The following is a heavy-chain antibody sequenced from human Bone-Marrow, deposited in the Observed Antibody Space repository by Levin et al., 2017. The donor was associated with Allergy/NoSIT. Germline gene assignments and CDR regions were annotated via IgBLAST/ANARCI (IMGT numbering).Heavy chain of an antibody. CDR2: MSHSGNA. CDR1: DGSIDNSDYY. CDR3: ARARGGLRFLEWPYYFDS. D-gene: IGHD3-3*01. Sequence: GSLRLSCTVSDGSIDNSDYYWRWIRQSPGKGLEWIGYMSHSGNAKYNPSLKSRVAISVDTSKNQFSLNVTSVIPADAAVYYCARARGGLRFLEWPYYFDSWGQGTLVTVSS. J-gene: IGHJ4*02. V-gene: IGHV4-61*08.